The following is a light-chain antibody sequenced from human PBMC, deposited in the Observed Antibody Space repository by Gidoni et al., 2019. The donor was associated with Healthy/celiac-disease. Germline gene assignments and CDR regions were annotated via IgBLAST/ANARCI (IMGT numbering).Light chain of an antibody. CDR3: MQGTHWPPLYT. CDR2: KVS. J-gene: IGKJ2*01. CDR1: QSLVYSDGNTY. Sequence: DVVMTQSPLSLPVTLGQPASISCRSSQSLVYSDGNTYLNWFQQRPGQSPRRLIYKVSNRASGVPDRFSGIGSGTDFTLKISRVEAEDVGVYYCMQGTHWPPLYTFGQGTKLEIK. V-gene: IGKV2-30*01.